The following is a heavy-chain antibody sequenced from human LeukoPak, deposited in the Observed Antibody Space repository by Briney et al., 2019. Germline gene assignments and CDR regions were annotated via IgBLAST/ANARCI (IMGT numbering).Heavy chain of an antibody. D-gene: IGHD2/OR15-2a*01. V-gene: IGHV3-23*01. CDR2: ISGSGGNT. CDR1: GFTFSSFP. J-gene: IGHJ4*02. CDR3: AKGPFYDY. Sequence: PGGSLRLSCAASGFTFSSFPMSWVRQAPGKGLEWVSSISGSGGNTYYAASVEGRFTISRDNSKNTLYLQMNSLRAEDTAVYYCAKGPFYDYWGQGTLVTVSS.